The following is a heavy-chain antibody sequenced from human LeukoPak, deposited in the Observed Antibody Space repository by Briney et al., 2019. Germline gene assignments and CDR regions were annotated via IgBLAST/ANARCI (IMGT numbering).Heavy chain of an antibody. J-gene: IGHJ5*02. D-gene: IGHD2-2*02. CDR3: ARDMGYTPVS. CDR1: GFTFSSYW. V-gene: IGHV3-74*01. CDR2: IHSDGST. Sequence: GGSLRLSCATSGFTFSSYWMHWVRQAPGKGLVWVSRIHSDGSTTYADSVKGRFTISRDNSKNTLYLQMSSLRAEDTAVYYCARDMGYTPVSWGQGTLVTVSS.